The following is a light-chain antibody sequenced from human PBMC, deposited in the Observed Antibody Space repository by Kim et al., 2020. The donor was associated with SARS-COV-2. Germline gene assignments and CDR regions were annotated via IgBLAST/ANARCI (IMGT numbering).Light chain of an antibody. Sequence: GRKATRSCTRGNSNSGVPCDEHWYEQRPGSVPKLLIYGSYSRPSGVPDRFSGSKSGTSASLAITGLQAEDEADYYCLSHGSSLSVAFGGGTQLTVL. J-gene: IGLJ3*02. CDR2: GSY. CDR3: LSHGSSLSVA. CDR1: NSNSGVPCD. V-gene: IGLV1-40*01.